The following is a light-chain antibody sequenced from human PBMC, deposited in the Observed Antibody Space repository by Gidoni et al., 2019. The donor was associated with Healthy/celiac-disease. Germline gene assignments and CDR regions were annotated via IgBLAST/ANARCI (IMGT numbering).Light chain of an antibody. CDR1: QDISNY. V-gene: IGKV1-33*01. CDR3: QQYDNLPLT. J-gene: IGKJ4*01. Sequence: DILMTQSPSSLSASVGDRVTITCQASQDISNYLNWYQQKPGKATKLLIYDASNLETGVPSRFSGSGSGKDFTFTISSLQPEDIATYYCQQYDNLPLTFGGGTKVEIK. CDR2: DAS.